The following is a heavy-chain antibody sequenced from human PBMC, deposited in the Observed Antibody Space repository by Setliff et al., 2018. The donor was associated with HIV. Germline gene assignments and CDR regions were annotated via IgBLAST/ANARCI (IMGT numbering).Heavy chain of an antibody. Sequence: GASVKVSCKASGYNFGSYFMHWVRQAPGKGLEWMGHVDPEDGETIYAERFRGRISLTVDKSTGTAYMELNRLRSGDTAVYYCGTVRIAVPDDFDFWGQGTLVTVSS. V-gene: IGHV1-69-2*01. CDR2: VDPEDGET. D-gene: IGHD6-19*01. J-gene: IGHJ4*02. CDR3: GTVRIAVPDDFDF. CDR1: GYNFGSYF.